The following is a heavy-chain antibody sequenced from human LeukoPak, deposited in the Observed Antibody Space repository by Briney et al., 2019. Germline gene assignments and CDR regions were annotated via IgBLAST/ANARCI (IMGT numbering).Heavy chain of an antibody. D-gene: IGHD4-17*01. CDR2: IYASGST. J-gene: IGHJ5*02. Sequence: KPSETLSLTGTVSGGSISSFYWRWIRQPAGKGLVWIGRIYASGSTNYNTSLKSRVTMSVDTSKNQVSLKLSSVTAADTAVYYCARYGDYINNWFDPWGQGTLVTVSS. CDR3: ARYGDYINNWFDP. V-gene: IGHV4-4*07. CDR1: GGSISSFY.